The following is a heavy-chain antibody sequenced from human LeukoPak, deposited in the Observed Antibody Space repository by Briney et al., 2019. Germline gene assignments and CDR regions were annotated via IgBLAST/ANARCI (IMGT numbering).Heavy chain of an antibody. CDR2: ISSSGDTI. V-gene: IGHV3-48*03. J-gene: IGHJ4*02. CDR3: ARDYYDSSGLDY. D-gene: IGHD3-22*01. Sequence: PGGSLRLSCAASEFSVGSNYMTWVRQAPGKGLEWVSYISSSGDTIYYADSVKGRFTISRDNAKKSLYLQMNSLRAEDTAVYYCARDYYDSSGLDYWGQGTLVTVSS. CDR1: EFSVGSNY.